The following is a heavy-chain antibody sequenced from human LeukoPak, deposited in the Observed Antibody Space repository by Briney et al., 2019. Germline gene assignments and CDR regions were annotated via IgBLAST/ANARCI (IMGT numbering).Heavy chain of an antibody. Sequence: KTSETLSHTCTVSGGSISSYYWSWIRQPAGKGLEWIGRIYTSGSTNYNPSLKSRVTMSVDTSKNQFSLKLSSVTAADTAVYYCARDQTTVTVLVGFDPWGQGTLVTVSS. CDR1: GGSISSYY. V-gene: IGHV4-4*07. CDR2: IYTSGST. D-gene: IGHD4-17*01. J-gene: IGHJ5*02. CDR3: ARDQTTVTVLVGFDP.